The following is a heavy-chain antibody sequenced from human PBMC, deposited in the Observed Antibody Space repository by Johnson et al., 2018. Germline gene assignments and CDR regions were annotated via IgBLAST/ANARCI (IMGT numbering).Heavy chain of an antibody. CDR2: IRSKANSYAT. Sequence: EVQLVESGGGLVQPGGSLKLSCAASGFTFSGSAMHWVRQASGKGLEWVGRIRSKANSYATAYAASVKGRFTITRDDSKNTAYRQMNSLKTGGMDVYYCTRRGRWNRSGYDYYGMDVWGQGTTVTVSS. CDR1: GFTFSGSA. J-gene: IGHJ6*02. V-gene: IGHV3-73*01. D-gene: IGHD3-22*01. CDR3: TRRGRWNRSGYDYYGMDV.